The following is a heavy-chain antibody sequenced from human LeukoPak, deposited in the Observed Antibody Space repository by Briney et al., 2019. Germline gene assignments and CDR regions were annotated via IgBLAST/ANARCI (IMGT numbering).Heavy chain of an antibody. J-gene: IGHJ3*02. D-gene: IGHD6-19*01. CDR2: ISSSGSTI. CDR3: ATNPIKKVAAMGYDAFDI. CDR1: GFTFSSYE. Sequence: PGGSLRLSCAASGFTFSSYEMNWVRQAPGKGLEWVSYISSSGSTIYYADSVKGRFTISRDNAKNSLYLQMNSLRAEDTAVYYCATNPIKKVAAMGYDAFDIWGQGTMVTVSS. V-gene: IGHV3-48*03.